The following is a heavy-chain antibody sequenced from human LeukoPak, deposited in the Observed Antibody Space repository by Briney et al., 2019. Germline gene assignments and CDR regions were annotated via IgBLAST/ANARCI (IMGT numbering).Heavy chain of an antibody. CDR3: ARARGAAGTGPIDY. D-gene: IGHD6-13*01. J-gene: IGHJ4*02. CDR1: GFTFSSYW. CDR2: IQTDGSIT. V-gene: IGHV3-74*01. Sequence: PGGSLRLSCAASGFTFSSYWMHWVRQVPGKGPVWVSRIQTDGSITNYADSVKGRFTTSRDNAKNTLYLRMNSLRAEDTAVYYCARARGAAGTGPIDYWGRGTLVTVSS.